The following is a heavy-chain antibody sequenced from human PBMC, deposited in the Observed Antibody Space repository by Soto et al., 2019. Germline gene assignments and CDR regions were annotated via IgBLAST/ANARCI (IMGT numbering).Heavy chain of an antibody. V-gene: IGHV3-72*01. J-gene: IGHJ2*01. CDR2: TKKKTESYIT. Sequence: EVQLVDSGGGLVQPGWSLRLSCVASGFTISDHYMDWARQAPGKGLEWLGRTKKKTESYITDYATSVEGRFTISRDEAKNALYLQMNSLKTEDTAVYYSVRGCHSVDLWGRGTLVTVSS. CDR3: VRGCHSVDL. CDR1: GFTISDHY.